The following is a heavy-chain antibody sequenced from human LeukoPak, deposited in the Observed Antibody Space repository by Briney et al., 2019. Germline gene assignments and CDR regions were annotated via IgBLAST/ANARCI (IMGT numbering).Heavy chain of an antibody. CDR2: ISYDGSNE. CDR1: GFTFSSYV. D-gene: IGHD3-9*01. V-gene: IGHV3-30*04. J-gene: IGHJ4*02. CDR3: ARDFGWQRRLDY. Sequence: GGSLRLSCAASGFTFSSYVMHWVRQAPGKGLEWVAIISYDGSNEYYADSVKGRFTISRDNSKNTLYLQMNSLRAEDTAVYYCARDFGWQRRLDYWGQGTLVTVSS.